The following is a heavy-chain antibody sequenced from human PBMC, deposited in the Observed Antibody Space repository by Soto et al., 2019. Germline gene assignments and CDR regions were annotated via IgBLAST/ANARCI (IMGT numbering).Heavy chain of an antibody. V-gene: IGHV1-69*01. J-gene: IGHJ6*02. CDR3: ARDRITMVRGVPYYYYGMDV. CDR2: IIPIFGTA. D-gene: IGHD3-10*01. CDR1: GYTFTSYG. Sequence: SVKFSCKASGYTFTSYGISWVRQAPGQWLEWMGGIIPIFGTANYAQKFQGRVTITADESTGTAYMELSSLRSEDTAVYYCARDRITMVRGVPYYYYGMDVWGQGTTVTVSS.